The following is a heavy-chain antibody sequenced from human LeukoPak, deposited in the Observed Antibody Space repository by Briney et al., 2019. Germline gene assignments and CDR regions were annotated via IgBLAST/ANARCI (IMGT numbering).Heavy chain of an antibody. CDR1: GYSFTSYW. D-gene: IGHD3-10*01. V-gene: IGHV5-51*01. Sequence: GESLKISCKGSGYSFTSYWIGWVRQMPGKGLEWMGIIYPGHSDTKYSPSFQGQVTISADKSISTAYLQWSSLKASDTAMYYCARPRTYYYGSGSPDAFDIWGQGTMVTVSS. CDR2: IYPGHSDT. CDR3: ARPRTYYYGSGSPDAFDI. J-gene: IGHJ3*02.